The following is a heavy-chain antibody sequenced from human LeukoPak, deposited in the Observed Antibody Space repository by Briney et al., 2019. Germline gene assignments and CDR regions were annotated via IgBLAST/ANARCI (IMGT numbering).Heavy chain of an antibody. CDR2: IKQDGSEK. Sequence: GGSLRLSCAASGFPFSSYWMSWVRQAPGKGLEWVANIKQDGSEKYYVDSVKGRFTIPRDNAKNSLYLQINSLRAEDTAVYYCARDPPLRSDSNYPHYYYYGMDVWGQGTTVTVSS. J-gene: IGHJ6*02. V-gene: IGHV3-7*01. D-gene: IGHD4-11*01. CDR1: GFPFSSYW. CDR3: ARDPPLRSDSNYPHYYYYGMDV.